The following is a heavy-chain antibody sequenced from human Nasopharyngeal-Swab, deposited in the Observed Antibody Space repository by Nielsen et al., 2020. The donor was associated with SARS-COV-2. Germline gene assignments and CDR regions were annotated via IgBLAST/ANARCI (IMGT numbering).Heavy chain of an antibody. D-gene: IGHD2-2*01. J-gene: IGHJ6*02. V-gene: IGHV3-20*04. CDR3: AKEHSIVVVPAATDRYGMDV. CDR1: GFTFDDYG. CDR2: INWNGGST. Sequence: GGSLRLSCAASGFTFDDYGMSWVRQAPGKGLEWVSGINWNGGSTGYADSVKGRFTISRDNSKNTLYLQMNSLRAEDTAVYYCAKEHSIVVVPAATDRYGMDVWGQGTTVTVSS.